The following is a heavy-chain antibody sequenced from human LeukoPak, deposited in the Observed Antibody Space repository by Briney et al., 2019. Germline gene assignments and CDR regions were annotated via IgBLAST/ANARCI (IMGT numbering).Heavy chain of an antibody. CDR2: INKDATIT. V-gene: IGHV3-74*03. Sequence: GGSLRLSCAASAFSINNFWMHWVRQGPGKGLEWVSRINKDATITTYADSVKGRFTVSRDNVKNMVYLDMNGLRGDDTAVYYCARSGIGRAFDIWGQGATVTVSS. D-gene: IGHD3-10*01. J-gene: IGHJ3*02. CDR3: ARSGIGRAFDI. CDR1: AFSINNFW.